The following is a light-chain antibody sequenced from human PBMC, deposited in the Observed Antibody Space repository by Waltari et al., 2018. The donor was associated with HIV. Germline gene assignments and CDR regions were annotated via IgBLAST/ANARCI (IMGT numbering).Light chain of an antibody. J-gene: IGKJ1*01. V-gene: IGKV1-5*03. CDR1: ETIGNW. Sequence: DIEMTQSPSTLSASVGDTVTITCRTSETIGNWLAWYQMKPGKAPDLLIYRASTLKSGVRSRFSGRGSGTEFALTVRGLQPDDFGTVFCQQYNVYPWTFGQGTRVELK. CDR2: RAS. CDR3: QQYNVYPWT.